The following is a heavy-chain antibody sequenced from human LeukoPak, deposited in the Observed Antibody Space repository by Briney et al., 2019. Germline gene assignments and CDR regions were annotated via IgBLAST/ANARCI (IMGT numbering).Heavy chain of an antibody. D-gene: IGHD2-15*01. J-gene: IGHJ4*02. CDR1: GGSFSGYY. V-gene: IGHV4-34*01. CDR2: INHSGST. Sequence: PSETLSLTCAVYGGSFSGYYWSWIRQPPGKGLEWIGEINHSGSTNYNPSLKSRVTISVDTSKNQFSLKLSSVTAADTAVYYCARADSHPRSPYFDYWGQGTLVTVSS. CDR3: ARADSHPRSPYFDY.